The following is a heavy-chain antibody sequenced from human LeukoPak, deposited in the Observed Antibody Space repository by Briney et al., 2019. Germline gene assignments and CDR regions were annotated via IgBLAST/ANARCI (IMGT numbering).Heavy chain of an antibody. CDR2: IHNSGST. V-gene: IGHV4-59*02. Sequence: PSETLSLTCIVSGGSVMSYYWSWIRQPPGEGLEWIAYIHNSGSTNYNPSLKSRVTISVDTSKNQFSLKLSSVTAADTAVYYCARDSDSSAIRGFYYYYYMDVWGKGTTVTVSS. D-gene: IGHD4-11*01. CDR3: ARDSDSSAIRGFYYYYYMDV. J-gene: IGHJ6*03. CDR1: GGSVMSYY.